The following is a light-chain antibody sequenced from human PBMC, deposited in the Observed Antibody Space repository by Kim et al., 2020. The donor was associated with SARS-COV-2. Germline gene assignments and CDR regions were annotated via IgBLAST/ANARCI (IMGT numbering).Light chain of an antibody. CDR3: CSYASGSTWV. V-gene: IGLV2-23*01. J-gene: IGLJ3*02. Sequence: GQSIIISCTGTSSDVGSYNLVSWYQQHPGKAPKLMIYEGTKRPSGVSNRFSGSKSGNTASLTISGLQAEDEADYYCCSYASGSTWVFGGGTQLTVL. CDR2: EGT. CDR1: SSDVGSYNL.